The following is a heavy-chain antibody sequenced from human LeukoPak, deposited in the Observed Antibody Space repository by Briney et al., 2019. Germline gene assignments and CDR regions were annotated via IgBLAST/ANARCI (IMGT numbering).Heavy chain of an antibody. CDR1: GFTFSDYS. J-gene: IGHJ4*02. D-gene: IGHD3-22*01. V-gene: IGHV3-48*02. Sequence: QPGGSLRLSCAASGFTFSDYSMNWVRQAPGKGLEWVSYISASTSTMYYADSVKGRFTISRDNAKNSLYLQMNSLRDEDTAVYYCARGVGYYDSSGYYFFDFWGQGTLVTVSS. CDR2: ISASTSTM. CDR3: ARGVGYYDSSGYYFFDF.